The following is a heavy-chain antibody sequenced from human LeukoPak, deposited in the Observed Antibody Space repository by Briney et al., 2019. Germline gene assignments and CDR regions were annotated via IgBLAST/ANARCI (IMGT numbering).Heavy chain of an antibody. CDR2: ISSSSSTI. D-gene: IGHD3-3*01. Sequence: GGSLRLSCAASGFTFSSYSMNWVRQAPGKGLEWVSYISSSSSTIYYADSVKGRFTISRDNAKNSLYLQMNSLRAEDTAVYYCARGGGWSGYYPNYWGQGTLVTVSS. CDR1: GFTFSSYS. V-gene: IGHV3-48*01. J-gene: IGHJ4*02. CDR3: ARGGGWSGYYPNY.